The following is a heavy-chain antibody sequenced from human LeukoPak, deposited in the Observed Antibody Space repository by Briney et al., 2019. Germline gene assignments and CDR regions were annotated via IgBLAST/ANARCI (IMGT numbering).Heavy chain of an antibody. CDR2: IKQDGSEK. J-gene: IGHJ4*02. Sequence: PGGSLRLSCAASGFTFSSYWMSWVRQAPGKGLEWVANIKQDGSEKYYVDSVKGRFTISRDNAKNSLYLQMNSLRAEDTAVYYCARVSWTPNSGWYYFDYWGQGTLVTVSS. CDR3: ARVSWTPNSGWYYFDY. V-gene: IGHV3-7*01. D-gene: IGHD6-19*01. CDR1: GFTFSSYW.